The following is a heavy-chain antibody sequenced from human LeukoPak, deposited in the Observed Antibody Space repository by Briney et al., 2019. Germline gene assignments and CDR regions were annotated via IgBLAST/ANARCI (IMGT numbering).Heavy chain of an antibody. D-gene: IGHD6-13*01. CDR2: ISSSSSYI. Sequence: GGSLRLSCAASGFTFSSYSMNWVRQAPGKGLEWVSSISSSSSYIYYADSVKGRFTISRDNAKNSLYPQMNSLRAEDTAVYYCAKEVAAGTVDAFDIWGQGTMVTVSS. J-gene: IGHJ3*02. CDR3: AKEVAAGTVDAFDI. CDR1: GFTFSSYS. V-gene: IGHV3-21*04.